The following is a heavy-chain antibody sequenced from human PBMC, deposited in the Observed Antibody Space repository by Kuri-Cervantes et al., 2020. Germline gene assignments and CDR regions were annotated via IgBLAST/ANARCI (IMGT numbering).Heavy chain of an antibody. CDR2: VSGSGRDT. Sequence: GGSLRLSCAASGFSFSNYAMSWVRQAPGKGLEVVSDVSGSGRDTYYTDSVKGRFTISRDNSKNTLYLQMNSLRAEDTAVYYCAKAGYYYDSSGYYYYWGQGTLVTVSS. J-gene: IGHJ4*02. CDR1: GFSFSNYA. CDR3: AKAGYYYDSSGYYYY. D-gene: IGHD3-22*01. V-gene: IGHV3-23*01.